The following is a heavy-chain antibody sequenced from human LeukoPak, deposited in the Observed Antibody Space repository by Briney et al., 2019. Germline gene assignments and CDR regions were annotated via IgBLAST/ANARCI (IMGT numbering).Heavy chain of an antibody. D-gene: IGHD5-12*01. Sequence: SQTLSLTCAISGDSVSSNSAAWNWIRQSPSRGLEWLGRTYYRSKWYNDYAASVKSRITINPDTSKNQFSLQLNSVTPEDTAVYYCARETWDGGYDLEPTFDYWGQGTLVTVSS. CDR2: TYYRSKWYN. J-gene: IGHJ4*02. CDR1: GDSVSSNSAA. CDR3: ARETWDGGYDLEPTFDY. V-gene: IGHV6-1*01.